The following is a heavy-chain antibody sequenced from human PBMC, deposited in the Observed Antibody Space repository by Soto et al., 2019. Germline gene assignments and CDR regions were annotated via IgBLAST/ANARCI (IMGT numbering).Heavy chain of an antibody. CDR2: IDPSDSYT. J-gene: IGHJ5*02. CDR1: GYSFTSYW. V-gene: IGHV5-10-1*01. Sequence: HGESLKISCKGSGYSFTSYWISWVRQMPGKGLEWMGRIDPSDSYTNYSPSFQGHVTISADKSISTAYLQWSSLKASDTAMYYCARQGGYCSSTSCYSWFDPWGQGTLVTVSS. D-gene: IGHD2-2*02. CDR3: ARQGGYCSSTSCYSWFDP.